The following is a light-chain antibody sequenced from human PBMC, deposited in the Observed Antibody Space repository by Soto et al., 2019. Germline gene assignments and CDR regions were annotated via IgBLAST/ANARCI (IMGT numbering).Light chain of an antibody. CDR1: QSISSN. J-gene: IGKJ2*01. CDR3: QQYDNWPPTYT. CDR2: GAS. Sequence: EIVMTQSPATLSMSPGERATLSCRASQSISSNLAWYQQKPGQAPRLLIYGASNRATGIPARFSGGGSETEFTLTISSLQPEDFAVYYCQQYDNWPPTYTFGQGTKLEIK. V-gene: IGKV3-15*01.